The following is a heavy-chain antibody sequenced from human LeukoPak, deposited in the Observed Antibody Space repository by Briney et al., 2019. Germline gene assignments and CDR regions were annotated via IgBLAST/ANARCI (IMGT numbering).Heavy chain of an antibody. J-gene: IGHJ4*02. CDR2: IQFDGSEE. CDR1: GFTFSTYG. Sequence: GGSLRLSCAASGFTFSTYGMHWVRQAPGKGLGWVAFIQFDGSEEFYADSVKGRFSISRDNSKNTLYLQMNSLRAEDTSVYYCAEDQKLQPFHYWGQGTLVTVSS. D-gene: IGHD2-15*01. V-gene: IGHV3-30*02. CDR3: AEDQKLQPFHY.